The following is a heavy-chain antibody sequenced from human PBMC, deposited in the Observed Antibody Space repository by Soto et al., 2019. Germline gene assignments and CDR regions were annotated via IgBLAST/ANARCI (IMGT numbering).Heavy chain of an antibody. V-gene: IGHV3-21*01. D-gene: IGHD5-12*01. J-gene: IGHJ4*02. CDR1: GFTFSSYS. CDR2: ISSSSSYI. Sequence: EVQLVESGGGLVKPGGSLRLSCAASGFTFSSYSMNWVRQAPGKGLEWVSSISSSSSYIYYADSVKGRFTISRDNAKNSLYLQMNSLRDEDTAVYYCARDSDGYDPMGFDYWGQGTLVTVSS. CDR3: ARDSDGYDPMGFDY.